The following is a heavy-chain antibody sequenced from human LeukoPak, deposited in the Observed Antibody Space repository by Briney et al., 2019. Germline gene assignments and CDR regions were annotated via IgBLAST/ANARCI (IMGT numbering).Heavy chain of an antibody. D-gene: IGHD2-2*01. J-gene: IGHJ3*02. V-gene: IGHV4-4*02. Sequence: PSGTLSLTCAVSGGSISSSNWWSWVRPPPGKGLEWIGEIYHSGSTNYNPSLKSRVTISVDKSKNQFSLKLSSVTAADTAVYYCARERYCRSTSCGGFAFGDAFDIWGQGTMVTVSS. CDR1: GGSISSSNW. CDR2: IYHSGST. CDR3: ARERYCRSTSCGGFAFGDAFDI.